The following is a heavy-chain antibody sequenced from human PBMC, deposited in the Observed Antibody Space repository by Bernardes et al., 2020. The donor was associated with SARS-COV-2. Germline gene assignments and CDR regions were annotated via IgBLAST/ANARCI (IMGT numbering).Heavy chain of an antibody. CDR3: ARGTNSVNMILVVIGFTVYFDY. CDR1: GTPSTYRSYC. J-gene: IGHJ4*02. CDR2: CSWSAAP. D-gene: IGHD3-22*01. V-gene: IGHV4-39*01. Sequence: SEPCSPTCPVSGTPSTYRSYCWPCLPQPPLRALERFGTCSWSAAPYYTPSRMLGIIVSAYTSANQFSLNLRSLTAADTAVYYCARGTNSVNMILVVIGFTVYFDYWGQGTLVTVSS.